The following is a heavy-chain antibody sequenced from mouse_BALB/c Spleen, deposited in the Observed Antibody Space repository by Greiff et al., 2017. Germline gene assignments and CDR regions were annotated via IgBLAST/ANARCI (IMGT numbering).Heavy chain of an antibody. CDR1: GYTFTSYW. CDR3: ARSIDTWFAY. V-gene: IGHV1S41*01. CDR2: IAPGSGST. Sequence: DLVKPGASVKLSCKASGYTFTSYWINWIKQRPGQGLEWIGRIAPGSGSTYYNEMFKGKATLTVDTSSSTAYIQLSSLSSEDSAVYFCARSIDTWFAYWGQGTLVTVSA. J-gene: IGHJ3*01. D-gene: IGHD2-3*01.